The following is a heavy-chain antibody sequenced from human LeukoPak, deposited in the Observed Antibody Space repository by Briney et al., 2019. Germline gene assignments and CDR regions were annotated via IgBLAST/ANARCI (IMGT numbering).Heavy chain of an antibody. Sequence: ASVKVSCKASGGTFSSYAISWVRQAPGQGLEWMGGIIPIFGTANYAQKFQGRVTITADESTSTAYMELSSLRSEDTAVYYCARTNTYYDFWSGYYGYYYYMDVWGRGTTVTVSS. CDR1: GGTFSSYA. CDR2: IIPIFGTA. D-gene: IGHD3-3*01. CDR3: ARTNTYYDFWSGYYGYYYYMDV. J-gene: IGHJ6*03. V-gene: IGHV1-69*13.